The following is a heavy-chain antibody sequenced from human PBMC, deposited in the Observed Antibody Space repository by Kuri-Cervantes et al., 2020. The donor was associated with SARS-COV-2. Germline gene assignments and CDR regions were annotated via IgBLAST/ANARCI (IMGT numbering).Heavy chain of an antibody. J-gene: IGHJ4*02. Sequence: SGPTQVNPTQTLTLTCTLSGFSLSSSGVRVSWIRQSPGKALEWLARIDWDDDKFYNTSLKTRLTISKDTSRNQVVLTMTNMDPVDTATYYCARARSGFNHFDSWGQGYLVTVSS. V-gene: IGHV2-70*04. CDR2: IDWDDDK. D-gene: IGHD6-19*01. CDR1: GFSLSSSGVR. CDR3: ARARSGFNHFDS.